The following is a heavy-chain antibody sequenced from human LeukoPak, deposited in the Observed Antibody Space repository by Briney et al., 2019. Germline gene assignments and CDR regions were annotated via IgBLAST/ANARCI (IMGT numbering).Heavy chain of an antibody. J-gene: IGHJ5*02. D-gene: IGHD6-13*01. CDR3: ADTRAAGTLWFDP. CDR2: IYHSGST. V-gene: IGHV4-38-2*02. CDR1: GYSISSGYY. Sequence: SETLSLTCTVSGYSISSGYYWGWIRQPPGKGLEWIGGIYHSGSTYYNPSLKSRVTISVDTSKNQFSLKLSSVTAADTAVYYCADTRAAGTLWFDPWGQGTLVTVSS.